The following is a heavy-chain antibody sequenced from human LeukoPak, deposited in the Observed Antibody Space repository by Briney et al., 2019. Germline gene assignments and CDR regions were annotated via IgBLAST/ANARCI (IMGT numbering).Heavy chain of an antibody. J-gene: IGHJ4*02. CDR3: AKDPGYSGYGYFDY. D-gene: IGHD5-12*01. Sequence: GGSLRLSCAASGFTFSSYAMSWVRQAPGKGLEWVSAISGSGSRTYYPDSVKGRFTISRDNSKNTLYLQMNSLRAEDTAVFYCAKDPGYSGYGYFDYWGQGTLVTVSS. V-gene: IGHV3-23*01. CDR2: ISGSGSRT. CDR1: GFTFSSYA.